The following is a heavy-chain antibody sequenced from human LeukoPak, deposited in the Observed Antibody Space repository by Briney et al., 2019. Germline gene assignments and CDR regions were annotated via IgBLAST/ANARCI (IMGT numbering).Heavy chain of an antibody. V-gene: IGHV3-23*01. CDR1: GFTFTSIA. CDR2: IRGTGDST. J-gene: IGHJ5*02. Sequence: GGSLRLSCAASGFTFTSIAMTWVRQAPGKGLEWVSTIRGTGDSTHYAGSVKGRFIISRDKSKNMLYLQMNSLRGEDTAVYYCARGCLFSSTNCRGRLDPWGQGTLVTVSS. CDR3: ARGCLFSSTNCRGRLDP. D-gene: IGHD2-2*01.